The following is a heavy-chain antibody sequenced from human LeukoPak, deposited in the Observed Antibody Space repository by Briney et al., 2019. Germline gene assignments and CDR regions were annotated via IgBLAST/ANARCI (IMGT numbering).Heavy chain of an antibody. CDR2: IYPGDSET. D-gene: IGHD6-19*01. J-gene: IGHJ4*02. V-gene: IGHV5-51*01. Sequence: HGESLKISCKGSGYSFTSYWIGWVRQMPGKGLEWMGIIYPGDSETTHSPSFQGQVTISADKSISTAYLQWSSLKASDTAMYYCARRIAVAGTWDYWGQGTLVTVSS. CDR1: GYSFTSYW. CDR3: ARRIAVAGTWDY.